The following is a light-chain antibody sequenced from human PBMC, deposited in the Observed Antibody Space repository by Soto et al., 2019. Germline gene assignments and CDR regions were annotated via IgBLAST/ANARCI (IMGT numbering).Light chain of an antibody. CDR2: EVN. CDR3: SSYAGSSNV. J-gene: IGLJ1*01. V-gene: IGLV2-8*01. Sequence: ALTQPPSASGSPGQSVAISCTGTSSDVGGYNYVSWYQQHPGKAPKLMIYEVNKRPSGVPDRFSGSKSGNTASLTVSGLQGEDEADYYCSSYAGSSNVFGTGTKLTVL. CDR1: SSDVGGYNY.